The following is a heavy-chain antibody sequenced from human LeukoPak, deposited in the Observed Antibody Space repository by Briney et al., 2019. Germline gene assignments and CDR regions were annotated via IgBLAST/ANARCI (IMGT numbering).Heavy chain of an antibody. CDR2: INQDGSEM. V-gene: IGHV3-7*04. D-gene: IGHD3-16*01. J-gene: IGHJ6*02. Sequence: TGGSLILSCAASGFTLSSYWMTWVRQAPGKGLQWVANINQDGSEMYYVDSVEGRFTISRDNAKNSLYLQMNSLRAEDTAVYYCARSAGEIYYYYGMDVWGQGTTVTVSS. CDR3: ARSAGEIYYYYGMDV. CDR1: GFTLSSYW.